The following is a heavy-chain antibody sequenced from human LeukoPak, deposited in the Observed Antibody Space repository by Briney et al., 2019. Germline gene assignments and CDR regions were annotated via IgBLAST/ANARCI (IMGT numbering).Heavy chain of an antibody. Sequence: PGGSLRLSCAASGFTFSSYWMSWVRQAPGKGLEGVANIKQDGSEKYYVDSVKGRFTISRDNGKNSLYLQMNSLRAEDTAVYYCAREGSSWPYYYYGMDVWGQGTTVTVSS. D-gene: IGHD6-13*01. CDR3: AREGSSWPYYYYGMDV. CDR2: IKQDGSEK. V-gene: IGHV3-7*01. J-gene: IGHJ6*02. CDR1: GFTFSSYW.